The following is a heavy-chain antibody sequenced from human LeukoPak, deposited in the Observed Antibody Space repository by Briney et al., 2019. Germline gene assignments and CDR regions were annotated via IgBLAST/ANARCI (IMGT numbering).Heavy chain of an antibody. CDR3: ARAAAAIVHAFDI. D-gene: IGHD1-26*01. CDR2: INPNSGGT. V-gene: IGHV1-2*02. Sequence: ASVKVSCKASGYTFTGYYMHWVRQAPGQGLEWMGWINPNSGGTNYAQKFQGRVTMTRDTSISTAYMELGRLRSDDTAVYYCARAAAAIVHAFDIWGQGTMVTVSS. J-gene: IGHJ3*02. CDR1: GYTFTGYY.